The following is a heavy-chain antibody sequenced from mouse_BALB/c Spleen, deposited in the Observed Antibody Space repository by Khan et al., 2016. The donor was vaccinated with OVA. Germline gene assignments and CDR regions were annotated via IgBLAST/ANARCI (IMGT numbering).Heavy chain of an antibody. D-gene: IGHD2-10*01. V-gene: IGHV9-3-1*01. CDR3: ARPPYFSYTLDH. CDR1: GYTFTNYG. CDR2: INTYTGEP. Sequence: QIQLVQSGPELKRPGETVKISCKASGYTFTNYGMNWVKQSPGKALKWMGWINTYTGEPTYADDFKGRFAFSLETSASTAYLQINNLKNEDTATYFCARPPYFSYTLDHWGQGTSVTVSS. J-gene: IGHJ4*01.